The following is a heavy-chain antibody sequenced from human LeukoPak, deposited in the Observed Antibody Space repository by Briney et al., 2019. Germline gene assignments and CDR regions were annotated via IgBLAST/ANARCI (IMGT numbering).Heavy chain of an antibody. CDR2: ISPDGHYV. J-gene: IGHJ3*02. D-gene: IGHD3-10*01. V-gene: IGHV3-23*01. CDR3: ANQEPSYNADLSRVADAFDI. CDR1: GFTFSTYA. Sequence: QSGGSLRLSCAASGFTFSTYATAWVRQAPGMGLMWLSSISPDGHYVYYADSVKGRFTTSRDNFKNTVYLQMNSLRAEDTAVYFCANQEPSYNADLSRVADAFDIWGHGTMVSVSS.